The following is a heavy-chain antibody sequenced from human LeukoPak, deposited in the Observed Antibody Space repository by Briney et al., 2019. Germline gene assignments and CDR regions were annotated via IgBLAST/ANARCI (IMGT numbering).Heavy chain of an antibody. CDR3: ARGAYGSGTYHDFDI. Sequence: GRSLRLSCAASGFTFSSYGMHWVRQAPGKGLEWVAVISYDGSYKYYADSVKGRFTISRDNSKNTLYLQMNSLRAEDTAVYYCARGAYGSGTYHDFDIWGQGTMVTVSS. D-gene: IGHD3-10*01. J-gene: IGHJ3*02. CDR1: GFTFSSYG. V-gene: IGHV3-30*03. CDR2: ISYDGSYK.